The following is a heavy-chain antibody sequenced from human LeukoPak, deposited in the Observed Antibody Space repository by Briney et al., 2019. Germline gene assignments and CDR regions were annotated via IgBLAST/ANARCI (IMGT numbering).Heavy chain of an antibody. CDR1: GGTFSSYA. V-gene: IGHV1-69*05. J-gene: IGHJ6*03. D-gene: IGHD2-2*02. CDR2: IIPIFGTA. Sequence: SVKVSCKASGGTFSSYAISWVRQAPGQGLKWMGGIIPIFGTANYAQKFQGRVTITTDESTSTAYMELSSLRSEDTAVYYCARSPDPYCSSTSCYRGSRFYMDVWGKGTTVTVSS. CDR3: ARSPDPYCSSTSCYRGSRFYMDV.